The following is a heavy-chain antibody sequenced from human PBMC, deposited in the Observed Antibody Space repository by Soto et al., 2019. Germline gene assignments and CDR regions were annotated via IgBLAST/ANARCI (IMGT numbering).Heavy chain of an antibody. J-gene: IGHJ3*02. Sequence: SQTLSLTCAISGDSVSSNTAAWNWIRQSPSRGLEWLGRTYYRSKWYNDYAVSVKSRITINPDTCKNQFSLQLNSVTPEDTAVYYCARFSYYYDSRGYYLDAFDIWGQGTMVTFSS. CDR2: TYYRSKWYN. V-gene: IGHV6-1*01. CDR3: ARFSYYYDSRGYYLDAFDI. CDR1: GDSVSSNTAA. D-gene: IGHD3-22*01.